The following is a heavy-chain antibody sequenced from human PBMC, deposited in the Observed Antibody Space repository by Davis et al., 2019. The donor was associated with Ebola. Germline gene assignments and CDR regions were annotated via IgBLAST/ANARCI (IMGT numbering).Heavy chain of an antibody. J-gene: IGHJ4*02. Sequence: GESLKISCASSGFTFSSYSMNWIRQAPGKGLEWGSYISGGSGEIHYADSVKGRFTISRDNARNSLYLQMNSLRDEDTALYYCARDHNWAFDSWGQGSLVTVSS. V-gene: IGHV3-48*02. CDR3: ARDHNWAFDS. CDR2: ISGGSGEI. D-gene: IGHD1-1*01. CDR1: GFTFSSYS.